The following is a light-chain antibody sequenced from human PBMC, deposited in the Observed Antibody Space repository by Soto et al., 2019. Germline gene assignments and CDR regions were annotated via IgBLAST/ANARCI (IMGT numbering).Light chain of an antibody. Sequence: DIQMAQSPSSLSASVGDRVTIACRVSQTFSSFLNWYQHKPGTAPKLLLYAASTLQSGVPPRFSGSGSGTDFTLTISSLQPEDFATYYCQLSIGTFGQGTKVEIK. CDR3: QLSIGT. J-gene: IGKJ1*01. V-gene: IGKV1-39*01. CDR1: QTFSSF. CDR2: AAS.